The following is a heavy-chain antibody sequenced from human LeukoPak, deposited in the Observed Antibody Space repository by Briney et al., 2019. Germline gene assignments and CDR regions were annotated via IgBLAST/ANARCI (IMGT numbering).Heavy chain of an antibody. Sequence: ASVKVSCKASGYTFISYGITWVRQAPGQGLEWMGWISGHNGNTNYAQKVQGRVTMTTDTFTSTAYMELRSLRSDDTAVYYCARDGITPDAFDIWGQGTMVTVS. J-gene: IGHJ3*02. CDR1: GYTFISYG. CDR2: ISGHNGNT. D-gene: IGHD3-10*01. V-gene: IGHV1-18*01. CDR3: ARDGITPDAFDI.